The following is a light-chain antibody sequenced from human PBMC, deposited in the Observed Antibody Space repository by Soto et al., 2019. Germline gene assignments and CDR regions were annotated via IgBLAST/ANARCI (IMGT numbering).Light chain of an antibody. CDR2: DVT. CDR3: CSYTGSYSYV. CDR1: SSVVGGYSY. V-gene: IGLV2-11*01. J-gene: IGLJ1*01. Sequence: LTQPHSVSGSPGQSVTISCTGTSSVVGGYSYVSWYQQHPGKAPQLIIYDVTERPSGVPDRFSGSKSGNTASLTISGLQAEDEADYYCCSYTGSYSYVFGIGTKVTVL.